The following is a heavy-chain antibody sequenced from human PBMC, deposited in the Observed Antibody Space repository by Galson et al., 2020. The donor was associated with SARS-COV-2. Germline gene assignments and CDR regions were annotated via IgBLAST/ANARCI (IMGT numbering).Heavy chain of an antibody. J-gene: IGHJ4*02. V-gene: IGHV3-64D*06. CDR2: ISDGGTTT. D-gene: IGHD2-15*01. CDR1: GFAFSYYT. CDR3: LHGNLAS. Sequence: GESLKISCSGAGFAFSYYTLHWVRQAPGKGLQYVSSISDGGTTTYYADSVRGRFTISRDDSKNTVYLQMSDLRPDDSALYYCLHGNLASWGQGTLVTVS.